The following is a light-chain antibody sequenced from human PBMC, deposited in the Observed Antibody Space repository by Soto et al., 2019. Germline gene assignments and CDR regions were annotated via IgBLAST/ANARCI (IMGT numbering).Light chain of an antibody. V-gene: IGKV1-5*01. CDR3: QQYDDYPWT. CDR2: DAS. J-gene: IGKJ1*01. CDR1: QNIDTW. Sequence: DIPMTQSPSTLSASVRDRVSITCRASQNIDTWLAWYQLKPRKAPKLLIYDASTLESGVPSRFSGSGSGTDFTLTLSSLQAADFATYYCQQYDDYPWTFGQGTKVEI.